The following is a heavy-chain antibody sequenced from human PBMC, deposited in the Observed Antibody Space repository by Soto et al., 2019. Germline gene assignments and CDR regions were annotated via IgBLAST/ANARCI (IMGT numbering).Heavy chain of an antibody. CDR3: ARDRCPNSVCYAPADY. V-gene: IGHV3-64*01. CDR2: ISPNGAST. Sequence: EVQLVESGGGLVQPGGSLRLSCAASGFTFNTYAMHWVRQAPEKGLEFVSAISPNGASTYYANTVKGRFTISRDNSKNTLYLQMGSLTTDDVAVYYCARDRCPNSVCYAPADYWGQGTLVTVSS. J-gene: IGHJ4*02. CDR1: GFTFNTYA. D-gene: IGHD2-8*01.